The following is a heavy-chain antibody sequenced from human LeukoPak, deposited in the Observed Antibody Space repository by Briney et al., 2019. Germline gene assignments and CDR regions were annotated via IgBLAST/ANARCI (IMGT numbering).Heavy chain of an antibody. J-gene: IGHJ4*02. V-gene: IGHV3-7*01. D-gene: IGHD1-1*01. Sequence: GGSLRLSCTASGFTFNKYSMTWVRQAPGKGLEWVANIKHDGSENYVDSVRGRVTISRDNAKNSLYLQMNTLRAEDTAVCFCARHNYYHFDYWGQGTLVTASS. CDR2: IKHDGSE. CDR1: GFTFNKYS. CDR3: ARHNYYHFDY.